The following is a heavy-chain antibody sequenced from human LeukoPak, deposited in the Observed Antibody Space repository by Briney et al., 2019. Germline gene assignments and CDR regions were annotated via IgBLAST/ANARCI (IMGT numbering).Heavy chain of an antibody. D-gene: IGHD1-1*01. CDR3: ASLQVYAVQ. Sequence: GGSLRLSCAASGFTFSSYSMNWVRQAPGKGLEWVSYISSSSSTIYYADSVKGRFTISRDNAKNTLYLQMNSLRAEDTAVYYCASLQVYAVQWGQGTLVTVSS. CDR2: ISSSSSTI. J-gene: IGHJ4*02. V-gene: IGHV3-48*01. CDR1: GFTFSSYS.